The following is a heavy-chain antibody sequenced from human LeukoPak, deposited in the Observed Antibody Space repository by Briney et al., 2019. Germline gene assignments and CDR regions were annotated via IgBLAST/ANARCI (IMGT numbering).Heavy chain of an antibody. CDR2: ISGSGGST. CDR3: ARAYYDFWSGYYTHFDY. V-gene: IGHV3-23*01. J-gene: IGHJ4*02. D-gene: IGHD3-3*01. Sequence: GGSLRLSCAASGFTFSSYAMSWFRQAPGKGLEWVSAISGSGGSTYYADSVKGRFTISRDNSKNTLYLQMNSLRAEDTAVYYCARAYYDFWSGYYTHFDYWGQGTLVTVSS. CDR1: GFTFSSYA.